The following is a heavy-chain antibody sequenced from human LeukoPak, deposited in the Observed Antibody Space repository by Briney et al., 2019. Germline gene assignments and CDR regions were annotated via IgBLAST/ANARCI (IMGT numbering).Heavy chain of an antibody. D-gene: IGHD3-3*01. Sequence: PGGSLRLSCAASGFTFSSYAMSWVRQAPGKGLEWVGRIKSKTDGGTTDYAAPVKGRFTISRDDSKNTLYLQMNSLKTEDTAVYYCTTDPYYDFWSDDFDYWGQGTLVTVSS. J-gene: IGHJ4*02. V-gene: IGHV3-15*01. CDR2: IKSKTDGGTT. CDR1: GFTFSSYA. CDR3: TTDPYYDFWSDDFDY.